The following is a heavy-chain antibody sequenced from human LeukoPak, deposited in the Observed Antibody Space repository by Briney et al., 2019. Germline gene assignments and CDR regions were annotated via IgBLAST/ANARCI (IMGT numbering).Heavy chain of an antibody. V-gene: IGHV4-39*01. CDR3: ARPLAYCGGDCYSGIFDY. Sequence: SETLSLTCTVSGGSISSSSYYWGWIRQPPGKGLEWIGSIYYSGSTYYNPSLKSRVTISVDTSKNQFSLKLSSVTAADTAVYYCARPLAYCGGDCYSGIFDYWGQGTLVTVSS. CDR1: GGSISSSSYY. CDR2: IYYSGST. J-gene: IGHJ4*02. D-gene: IGHD2-21*01.